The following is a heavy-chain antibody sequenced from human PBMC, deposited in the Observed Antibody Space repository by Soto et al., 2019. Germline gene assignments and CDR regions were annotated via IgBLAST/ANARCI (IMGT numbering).Heavy chain of an antibody. CDR2: INAGNGNT. D-gene: IGHD3-9*01. Sequence: GASVKVSCKASGFTFTSSAMQWVRQARGQRLEWMGWINAGNGNTKYSQKFQGRVTITRDTSASTAYMELSSLRSEDTAVYYCAREFAYDILTGYYPLGQGTLVTVSS. CDR1: GFTFTSSA. V-gene: IGHV1-3*01. J-gene: IGHJ5*02. CDR3: AREFAYDILTGYYP.